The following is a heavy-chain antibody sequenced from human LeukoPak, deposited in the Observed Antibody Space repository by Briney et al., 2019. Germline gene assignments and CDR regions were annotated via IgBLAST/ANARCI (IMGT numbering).Heavy chain of an antibody. CDR3: ARRGDSYNSPPFDY. Sequence: SETLSLTCAVSGYSISSGYYWGWIRQPPGKGLEWIGSIYHSGSTYYNPSLKSRVTISVDTSKNQFSLKLSSVTAADTAVYYCARRGDSYNSPPFDYWGQGTLGTVSS. J-gene: IGHJ4*02. D-gene: IGHD5-24*01. CDR2: IYHSGST. CDR1: GYSISSGYY. V-gene: IGHV4-38-2*01.